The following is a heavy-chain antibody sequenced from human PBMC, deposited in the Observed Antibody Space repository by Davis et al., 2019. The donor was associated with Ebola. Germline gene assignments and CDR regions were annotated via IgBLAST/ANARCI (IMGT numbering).Heavy chain of an antibody. J-gene: IGHJ6*02. CDR1: GGSISSGGYY. D-gene: IGHD2-2*01. CDR3: ARGRYCISTSCPLYYYYGMDV. Sequence: SETLSLTCTVSGGSISSGGYYWSWIRQPPGKGLEWIGEINHSGSTNYNPSLKSRVTISVDTSKNQFSLKLSSVTAADTAVYYCARGRYCISTSCPLYYYYGMDVWGQGTTVTVSS. CDR2: INHSGST. V-gene: IGHV4-39*07.